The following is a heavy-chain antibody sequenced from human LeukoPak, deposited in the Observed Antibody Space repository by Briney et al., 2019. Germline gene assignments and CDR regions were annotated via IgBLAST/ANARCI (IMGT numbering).Heavy chain of an antibody. D-gene: IGHD3-3*01. Sequence: GGSLRLSCAASGFTFSSYGMHWVRQAPGKGLEWVAFIRYDGSNKYYADSVKGRFTISRDNSKNTLYLQMNSLRAEDTAVYYCAKDEYDFWSGYYGRHFDYWGQGTLVTVSS. CDR2: IRYDGSNK. V-gene: IGHV3-30*02. CDR3: AKDEYDFWSGYYGRHFDY. J-gene: IGHJ4*02. CDR1: GFTFSSYG.